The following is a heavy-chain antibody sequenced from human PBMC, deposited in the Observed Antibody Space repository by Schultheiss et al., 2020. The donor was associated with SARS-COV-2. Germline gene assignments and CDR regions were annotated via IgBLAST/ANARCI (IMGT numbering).Heavy chain of an antibody. CDR1: GFTFISYT. V-gene: IGHV3-30*07. D-gene: IGHD2-2*01. CDR3: ATGTHQNLRYSNYGMDV. CDR2: ISVDGSNN. Sequence: GGSLRLSCAASGFTFISYTMHWVRQAPGKGLEWVALISVDGSNNYYADSVKGRFTISRDNSKNTLYLQMNSLRAEDTAVYYCATGTHQNLRYSNYGMDVWGQGTTVTVSS. J-gene: IGHJ6*02.